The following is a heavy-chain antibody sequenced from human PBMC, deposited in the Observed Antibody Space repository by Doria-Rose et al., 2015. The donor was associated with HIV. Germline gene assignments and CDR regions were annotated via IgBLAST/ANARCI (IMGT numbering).Heavy chain of an antibody. CDR2: IFSDDER. J-gene: IGHJ4*02. Sequence: QITLKESGPVLVKPTETLTLTCTVSGVSLSSPGMGVSWIRQPPGKALEWLANIFSDDERSYNTSLKSSISISRGTSKSQVVPTMIDVDPVDTATYYCARIKSSRWYHKYYFDFWGQGTLVIVSA. D-gene: IGHD6-13*01. V-gene: IGHV2-26*01. CDR1: GVSLSSPGMG. CDR3: ARIKSSRWYHKYYFDF.